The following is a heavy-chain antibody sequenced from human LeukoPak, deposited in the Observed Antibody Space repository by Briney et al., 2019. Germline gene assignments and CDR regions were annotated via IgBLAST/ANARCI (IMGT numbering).Heavy chain of an antibody. CDR3: AREFEGSASGAGY. J-gene: IGHJ4*02. CDR1: GFTFSSYA. D-gene: IGHD3-16*01. CDR2: MSVSSGLI. Sequence: GGSLRLSCAASGFTFSSYAMSWVRQAPGKGLEWVSSMSVSSGLIYYADSVKGRFTVSRDNAKNSLYLQMNRLRADDTAVYYCAREFEGSASGAGYWGRGTLVTVSS. V-gene: IGHV3-21*01.